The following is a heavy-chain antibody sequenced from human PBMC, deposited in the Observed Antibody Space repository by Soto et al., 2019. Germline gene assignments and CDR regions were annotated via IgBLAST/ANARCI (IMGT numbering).Heavy chain of an antibody. CDR3: VRVGVGIGNHFDS. CDR2: IHYSGRT. J-gene: IGHJ4*02. CDR1: NGSISGFY. V-gene: IGHV4-59*12. D-gene: IGHD1-26*01. Sequence: PSETLSLTFSVPNGSISGFYWTWIRQPPGKILEWIGYIHYSGRTAYNPSLTSRATMSVDTSKNQFSLNLKSITAADTAVYYCVRVGVGIGNHFDSWGRGTLVTVSS.